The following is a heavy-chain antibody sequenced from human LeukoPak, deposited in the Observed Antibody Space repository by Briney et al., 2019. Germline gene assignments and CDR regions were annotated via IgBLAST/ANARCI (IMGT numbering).Heavy chain of an antibody. CDR3: ASGRGIFGVVHFDY. Sequence: PGGSLRLSCAASGFTFSSYWMSWVRLPPGKGLEWIGEINHSGSTNYNPSLKSRVTISVDTSKNQFSLKLSSMTAADTAVYYCASGRGIFGVVHFDYWGQGTLVTVSS. J-gene: IGHJ4*02. D-gene: IGHD3-3*01. V-gene: IGHV4-34*01. CDR2: INHSGST. CDR1: GFTFSSYW.